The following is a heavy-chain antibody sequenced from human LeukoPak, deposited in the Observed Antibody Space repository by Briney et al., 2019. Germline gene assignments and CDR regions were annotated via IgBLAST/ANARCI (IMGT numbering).Heavy chain of an antibody. CDR1: GFTFSSYA. CDR3: VKDKPEWKKAAASFDY. CDR2: ISSNGGST. J-gene: IGHJ4*02. D-gene: IGHD6-13*01. V-gene: IGHV3-64D*06. Sequence: GGSLRLSYSASGFTFSSYAMHWVRQAPGKGLEYVSAISSNGGSTYYADSVKGRFTISRDNSKNTLYLQMSSLRAEDTAVYYCVKDKPEWKKAAASFDYWGQGTLVTVSS.